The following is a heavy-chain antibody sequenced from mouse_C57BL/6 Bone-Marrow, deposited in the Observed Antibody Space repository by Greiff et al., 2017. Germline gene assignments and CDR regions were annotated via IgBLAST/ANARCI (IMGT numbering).Heavy chain of an antibody. Sequence: VQVVESGAELVKPGASVKLSCKASGYTFTEYTIHWVKQRSGQGLEWIGWFYPGSGSIKYNEKFKDKATLTVDKSSSTVSMELSRLTSEDSAVYFCARHEDYYYGGSPLFAYWGQGTLVTVSA. D-gene: IGHD1-1*01. CDR3: ARHEDYYYGGSPLFAY. J-gene: IGHJ3*01. CDR1: GYTFTEYT. CDR2: FYPGSGSI. V-gene: IGHV1-62-2*01.